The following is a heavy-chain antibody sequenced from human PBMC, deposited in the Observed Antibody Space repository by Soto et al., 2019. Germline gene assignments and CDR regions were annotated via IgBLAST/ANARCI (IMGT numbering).Heavy chain of an antibody. Sequence: PGGSLRLSCAASGFTFSSYAMSWVRQTPGRGLESVSAISGSGGTTHYADSVKGRFTISRDNSKNTLFLQMDSLRAEDTAVYYCVREFVRDFHNWFDLWGQGTLVTVSS. CDR1: GFTFSSYA. CDR2: ISGSGGTT. J-gene: IGHJ5*02. V-gene: IGHV3-23*01. D-gene: IGHD2-21*02. CDR3: VREFVRDFHNWFDL.